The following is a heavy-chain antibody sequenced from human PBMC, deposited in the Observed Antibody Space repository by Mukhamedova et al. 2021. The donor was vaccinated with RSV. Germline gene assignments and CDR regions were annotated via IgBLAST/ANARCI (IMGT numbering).Heavy chain of an antibody. V-gene: IGHV3-11*04. J-gene: IGHJ6*02. CDR3: ARCVGMANYYYDMDV. Sequence: DSVKGRFTISRDNAKNSVYLQMNSLRVEDTAVYYCARCVGMANYYYDMDVWGQGTTVTVSS. D-gene: IGHD6-13*01.